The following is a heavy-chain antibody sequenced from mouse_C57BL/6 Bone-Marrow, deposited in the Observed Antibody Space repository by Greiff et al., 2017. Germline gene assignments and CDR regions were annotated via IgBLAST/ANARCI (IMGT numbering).Heavy chain of an antibody. V-gene: IGHV1-7*01. CDR2: INPSSGYT. Sequence: VQLQQSGAELAKPGASVKLSCKASGYTFTSYWIHWVKQRPGQGLEWIGYINPSSGYTKYNQKFKDKATLTADKSSSTAYMQLSSLTYEDSAVYYCARSSYYYGSSYDYWYFDVWGTGTTVTVSS. CDR1: GYTFTSYW. D-gene: IGHD1-1*01. CDR3: ARSSYYYGSSYDYWYFDV. J-gene: IGHJ1*03.